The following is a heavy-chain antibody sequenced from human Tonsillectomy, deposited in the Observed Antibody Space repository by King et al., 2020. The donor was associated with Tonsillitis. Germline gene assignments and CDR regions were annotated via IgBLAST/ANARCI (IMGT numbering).Heavy chain of an antibody. J-gene: IGHJ4*02. V-gene: IGHV3-49*03. CDR3: TRDGGYSYGTGYFDY. Sequence: VQLVESGGGLVQPGRSLRLSCTASGFTFGDYAMSWFRQAPGKGLEWVGFIRSKAYGGTTEYAASVKGRFTILRDDSKSIAYLQMNSLKTEDTAVYYCTRDGGYSYGTGYFDYWGQGTLVTVSS. D-gene: IGHD5-18*01. CDR2: IRSKAYGGTT. CDR1: GFTFGDYA.